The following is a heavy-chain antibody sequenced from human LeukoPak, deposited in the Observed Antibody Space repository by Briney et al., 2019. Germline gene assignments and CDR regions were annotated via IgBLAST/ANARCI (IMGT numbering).Heavy chain of an antibody. CDR1: GFTFSSYW. D-gene: IGHD3-10*01. V-gene: IGHV3-74*01. CDR2: INSDGSST. CDR3: VRDDSRPGEAFDI. J-gene: IGHJ3*02. Sequence: GGSLRLSCAASGFTFSSYWMDWVRQAPGKGLAWVSRINSDGSSTIYADSVKGRFTISRDNAKNTLYLQMNSLRAEDAALYYCVRDDSRPGEAFDIWGQGTMVTVSS.